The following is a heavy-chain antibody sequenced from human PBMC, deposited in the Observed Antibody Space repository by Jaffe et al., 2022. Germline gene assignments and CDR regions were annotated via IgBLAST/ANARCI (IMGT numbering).Heavy chain of an antibody. D-gene: IGHD3-10*01. V-gene: IGHV7-4-1*02. CDR2: INTNTGNP. CDR1: GYTFTSYA. CDR3: ARALWFRELLLKTPNWFDP. Sequence: QVQLVQSGSELKKPGASVKVSCKASGYTFTSYAMNWVRQAPGQGLEWMGWINTNTGNPTYAQGFTGRFVFSLDTSVSTAYLQISSLKAEDTAVYYCARALWFRELLLKTPNWFDPWGQGTLVTVSS. J-gene: IGHJ5*02.